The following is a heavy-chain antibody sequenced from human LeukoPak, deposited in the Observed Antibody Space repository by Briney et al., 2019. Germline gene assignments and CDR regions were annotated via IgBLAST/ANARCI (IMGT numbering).Heavy chain of an antibody. CDR2: ISGSGGST. Sequence: PGGSLRLSCAAPGFTFSSYAMSWVRQAPGKGLEWVSAISGSGGSTYYADSVKGRFTISRDNSKNTLYLQMNSLRAEDTAVYYCAKDRRIQPYAFDIWGQGTMVTVSS. D-gene: IGHD5-18*01. V-gene: IGHV3-23*01. J-gene: IGHJ3*02. CDR3: AKDRRIQPYAFDI. CDR1: GFTFSSYA.